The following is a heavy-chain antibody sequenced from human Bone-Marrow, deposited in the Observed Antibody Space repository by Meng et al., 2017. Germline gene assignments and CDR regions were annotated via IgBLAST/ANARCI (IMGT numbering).Heavy chain of an antibody. V-gene: IGHV1-69*02. CDR1: GGTFSSYT. Sequence: SVKVSCKASGGTFSSYTISWVRQAPGQGLEWMGRIIPILGIANYAQKFQGRVTITADKSTSTAYMELSSPRSEDTAVYYCARAYGGFGAPPLDAFDIWGQGTMVTVSS. D-gene: IGHD3-10*01. CDR2: IIPILGIA. CDR3: ARAYGGFGAPPLDAFDI. J-gene: IGHJ3*02.